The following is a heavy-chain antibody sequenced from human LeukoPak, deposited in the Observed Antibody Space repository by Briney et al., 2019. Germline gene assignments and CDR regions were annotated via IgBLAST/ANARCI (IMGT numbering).Heavy chain of an antibody. Sequence: GGSLRLSCAASGFTFSSYGMHWVRQAPGKGLEWVAFIRYDGSNKYYADSVKGRFTISRDNSKNTLYLQMNSLRAEDTAVYYCAKDLVVPAARGYYFDYRGQGTLVTVSS. D-gene: IGHD2-2*01. CDR3: AKDLVVPAARGYYFDY. CDR1: GFTFSSYG. V-gene: IGHV3-30*02. CDR2: IRYDGSNK. J-gene: IGHJ4*02.